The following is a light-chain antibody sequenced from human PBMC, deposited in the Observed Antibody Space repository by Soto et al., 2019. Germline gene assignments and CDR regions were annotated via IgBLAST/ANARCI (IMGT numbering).Light chain of an antibody. J-gene: IGKJ4*01. V-gene: IGKV3-11*01. Sequence: EIVLTQSPATLSLSPGERATLSCMASLSVSTYLAWYQQKPGQAPRLLIHGASNRATGIPARFSGSGSGTDFTLTITSLEPEDFAVYYCQHRSSFGGGTKVEIK. CDR2: GAS. CDR1: LSVSTY. CDR3: QHRSS.